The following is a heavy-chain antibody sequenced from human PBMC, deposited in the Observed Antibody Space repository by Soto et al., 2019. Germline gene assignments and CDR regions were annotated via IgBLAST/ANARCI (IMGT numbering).Heavy chain of an antibody. V-gene: IGHV1-69*04. J-gene: IGHJ3*02. CDR3: ARDRMMVVMADWAPDAFDI. Sequence: ASVKVSCKASGGTFSSYTISWVRQAPGQGLEWMGRIIPILGIANYAQKFQGRVTITADESTSTAYMELSSLRSEDTAVYYCARDRMMVVMADWAPDAFDIWGQGTMVTVSS. D-gene: IGHD3-22*01. CDR1: GGTFSSYT. CDR2: IIPILGIA.